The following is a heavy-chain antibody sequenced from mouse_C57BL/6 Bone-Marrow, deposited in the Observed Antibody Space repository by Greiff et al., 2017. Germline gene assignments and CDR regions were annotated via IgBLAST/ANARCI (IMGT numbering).Heavy chain of an antibody. Sequence: VQLMESGGDLVKPGGSLKLSCAASGFTFSSYGMSWVRQTPDKRLEWVATISSGGSYTYYPDSVKGRFTISRDNTKNTLYLQMSSLKSEDTAMYYCARQWYYYAKDYWGQGTSGTGSS. CDR3: ARQWYYYAKDY. CDR1: GFTFSSYG. D-gene: IGHD1-1*02. J-gene: IGHJ4*01. V-gene: IGHV5-6*01. CDR2: ISSGGSYT.